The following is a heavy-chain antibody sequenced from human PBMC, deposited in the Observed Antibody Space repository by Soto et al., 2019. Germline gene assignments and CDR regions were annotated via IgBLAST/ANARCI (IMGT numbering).Heavy chain of an antibody. D-gene: IGHD2-21*02. CDR3: ARQGSDSTPVDY. J-gene: IGHJ4*02. CDR2: IYYSGST. V-gene: IGHV4-39*01. CDR1: GGSISSSSYY. Sequence: QLQLQESGPGLVKPSETLSLTCTVSGGSISSSSYYWGWIRQPPGKGLEWIGSIYYSGSTYYNPSLKSRVTISVDTSKNQSALKLSSVTAADTAVYYCARQGSDSTPVDYWGQGTLVTVSS.